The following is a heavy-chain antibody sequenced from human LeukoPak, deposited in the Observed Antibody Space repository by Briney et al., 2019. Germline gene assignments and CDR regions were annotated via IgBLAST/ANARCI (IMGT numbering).Heavy chain of an antibody. Sequence: SVTLSLTCTVSGGSISSYYWSWIRQPPGKGLEWIGYIYYSGSTNYNPSLKSRVTISVDTSKNQFSLKLSSVTAADTAVYYCAAYDSSGYYWGQGTLVTVSS. CDR1: GGSISSYY. J-gene: IGHJ4*02. V-gene: IGHV4-59*01. CDR2: IYYSGST. D-gene: IGHD3-22*01. CDR3: AAYDSSGYY.